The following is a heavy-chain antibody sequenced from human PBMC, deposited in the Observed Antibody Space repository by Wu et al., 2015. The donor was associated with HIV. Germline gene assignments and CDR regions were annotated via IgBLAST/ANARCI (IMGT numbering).Heavy chain of an antibody. J-gene: IGHJ4*02. CDR1: GYTFTNYY. V-gene: IGHV1-2*02. CDR2: INPSGGAT. Sequence: QVQLVQSGAEVKKPGASVKVSCGASGYTFTNYYIHWLRQAPGRGLEWMAWINPSGGATTYAETFEGRVTITTDTSMKTVYMELESLTSGDTAMYFCARDATPITTEFDYWGQGTLITVSS. CDR3: ARDATPITTEFDY. D-gene: IGHD4-11*01.